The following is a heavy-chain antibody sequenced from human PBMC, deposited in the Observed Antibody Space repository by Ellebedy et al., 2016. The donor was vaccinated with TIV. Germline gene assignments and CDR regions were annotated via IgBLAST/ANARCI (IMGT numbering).Heavy chain of an antibody. J-gene: IGHJ6*03. Sequence: ASVKVSCXASGYTFTSYYMHWVRQAPGQGLEWMGIINPSAGYTNYAQKFQGRVTLTRDTSTSTVYMELSSLRSEDTAVYYCAKGPTTRYYYMDVWGKGTTVTVSS. CDR3: AKGPTTRYYYMDV. CDR1: GYTFTSYY. D-gene: IGHD1-26*01. CDR2: INPSAGYT. V-gene: IGHV1-46*01.